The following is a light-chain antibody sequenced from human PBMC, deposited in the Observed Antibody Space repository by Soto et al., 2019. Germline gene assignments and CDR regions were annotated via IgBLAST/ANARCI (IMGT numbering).Light chain of an antibody. CDR2: WAS. CDR1: QSVLYSPNNKNY. V-gene: IGKV4-1*01. CDR3: QQYYSTPQLT. J-gene: IGKJ4*01. Sequence: DIVMTQSPDSLAVSLGERATINCKSSQSVLYSPNNKNYLAWYQQKPGQPPKLLIYWASTRESGVPDRFSGSGSGTDFTLTISSLQAEDVAVYYCQQYYSTPQLTFGGGTKVEIK.